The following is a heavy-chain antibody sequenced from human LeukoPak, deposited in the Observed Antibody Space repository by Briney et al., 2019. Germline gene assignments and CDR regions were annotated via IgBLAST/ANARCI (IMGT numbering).Heavy chain of an antibody. D-gene: IGHD3-10*01. V-gene: IGHV4-34*01. CDR1: GGSLSGYY. CDR2: INHSGST. Sequence: SETLSLTCAVYGGSLSGYYWSWIRQPPGKGLEWIGEINHSGSTNYNPSLKSRVTISVDTSKKQFSLKLSSVTAADTAVYYCARHVGFITMVRGVINNNWFDPWGQGTLVTVSS. CDR3: ARHVGFITMVRGVINNNWFDP. J-gene: IGHJ5*02.